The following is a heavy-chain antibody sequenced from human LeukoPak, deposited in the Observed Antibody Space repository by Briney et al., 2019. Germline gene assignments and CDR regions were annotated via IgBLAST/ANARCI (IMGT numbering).Heavy chain of an antibody. J-gene: IGHJ6*02. CDR2: IIPIFRTA. Sequence: ASVKVSCKASGGTFSNYAASWVRQAPGQGLEWIGGIIPIFRTANYAQKFQGRVTITADESTSTAYMELSGLRSEDTAVYYCARGSRFCYDNSGYLPWYYYAMDVWGQGTTVTVSS. CDR3: ARGSRFCYDNSGYLPWYYYAMDV. CDR1: GGTFSNYA. V-gene: IGHV1-69*01. D-gene: IGHD3-22*01.